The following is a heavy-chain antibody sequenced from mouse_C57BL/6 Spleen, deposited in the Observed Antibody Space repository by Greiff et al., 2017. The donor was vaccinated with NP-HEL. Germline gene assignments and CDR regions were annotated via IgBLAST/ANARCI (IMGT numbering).Heavy chain of an antibody. V-gene: IGHV1-81*01. CDR1: GYTFTSYG. Sequence: VQLVESGAELARPGASVKLSCKASGYTFTSYGISWVKQRTGQGLEWIGEIYPRSGNTYYNEKFKGKATLTADKSSSTAYMELRSLTSEDSAVYFCARSGGYYGSRGYFDVWGTGTTVTVSS. CDR2: IYPRSGNT. CDR3: ARSGGYYGSRGYFDV. J-gene: IGHJ1*03. D-gene: IGHD1-1*01.